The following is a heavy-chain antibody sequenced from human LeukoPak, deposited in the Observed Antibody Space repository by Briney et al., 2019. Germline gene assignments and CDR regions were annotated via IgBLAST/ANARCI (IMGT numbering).Heavy chain of an antibody. J-gene: IGHJ4*02. V-gene: IGHV4-61*09. D-gene: IGHD2-2*01. CDR2: IYSSGST. Sequence: PSQTLSLTCTVSGDSMNSGSYFWNWIRQPAGKGLEFIGHIYSSGSTHYNPSLKSRVTISVDTSKNQISLKLSSMTAADTAVYYCARGLKSRYCSSTSCYPYYFDYWGQGTLVTVSS. CDR3: ARGLKSRYCSSTSCYPYYFDY. CDR1: GDSMNSGSYF.